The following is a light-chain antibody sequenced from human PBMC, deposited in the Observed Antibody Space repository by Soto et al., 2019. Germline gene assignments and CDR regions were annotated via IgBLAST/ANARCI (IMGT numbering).Light chain of an antibody. CDR3: QQSYSTPRT. V-gene: IGKV1-39*01. Sequence: AQAPTSLSASVGDRVTLTCRASQDISSYLTWYQHKPGRAPELLIHGASSLQSGVPSRFDARGSGTDFSLTIYSLEPEDFASYYCQQSYSTPRTFGQGTKVDIK. J-gene: IGKJ1*01. CDR1: QDISSY. CDR2: GAS.